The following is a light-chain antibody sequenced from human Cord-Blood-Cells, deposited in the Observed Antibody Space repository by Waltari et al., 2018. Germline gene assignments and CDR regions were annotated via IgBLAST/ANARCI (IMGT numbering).Light chain of an antibody. J-gene: IGLJ2*01. V-gene: IGLV2-23*01. CDR1: SSCGGTSNL. CDR2: EGS. CDR3: CSYSGSSTLV. Sequence: QSALTQPASVSGSPGQAITISCTGTSSCGGTSNLVSWYQQHPGKAPKLKSYEGSKRPSGVSNRFSGSKSGNTASLTISGLQAEDEADYYCCSYSGSSTLVFGGGTKLTVL.